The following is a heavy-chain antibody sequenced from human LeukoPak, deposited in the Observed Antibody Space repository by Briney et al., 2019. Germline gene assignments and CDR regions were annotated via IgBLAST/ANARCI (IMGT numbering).Heavy chain of an antibody. CDR3: ARDSLVLLDDAFDI. D-gene: IGHD1-20*01. V-gene: IGHV4-38-2*02. CDR2: IYHSGST. J-gene: IGHJ3*02. Sequence: SETLSLTCTVSGYSISSGYYWGWIRQPPGKGLEWIGSIYHSGSTYYNPSLKSRVTISVDTSKNQFSLKLSSVTAADTAVYYCARDSLVLLDDAFDIWGQGTMVTVSS. CDR1: GYSISSGYY.